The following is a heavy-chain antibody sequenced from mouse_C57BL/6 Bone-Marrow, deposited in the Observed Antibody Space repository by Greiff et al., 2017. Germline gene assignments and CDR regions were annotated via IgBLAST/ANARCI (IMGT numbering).Heavy chain of an antibody. V-gene: IGHV5-17*01. CDR1: GFTFSDYG. CDR3: ARDGNYLYYAMDY. Sequence: DVKLVESGGGLVKPGGSLKLSCAASGFTFSDYGMHWVRQAPEQGLEWVAYISSGSSTIYYADTVKGRFTISRDTAKNTLFLQMTSLRSEDTAMDYCARDGNYLYYAMDYWGQGTSVTVSS. CDR2: ISSGSSTI. D-gene: IGHD2-1*01. J-gene: IGHJ4*01.